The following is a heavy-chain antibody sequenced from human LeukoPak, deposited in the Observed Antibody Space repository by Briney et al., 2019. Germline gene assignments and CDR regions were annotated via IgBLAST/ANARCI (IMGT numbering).Heavy chain of an antibody. CDR1: GFTFSSYS. J-gene: IGHJ4*02. D-gene: IGHD4-17*01. Sequence: GGSLRLSCAASGFTFSSYSMNWVRQAPGKGLEWVSVIYSGGSTYYADSVKGRFTISRDNSKNTLYLQMNSLRAEDTAVYYCARDWAPYGDPRGPFDYWGQGTLVTVSS. CDR2: IYSGGST. V-gene: IGHV3-66*02. CDR3: ARDWAPYGDPRGPFDY.